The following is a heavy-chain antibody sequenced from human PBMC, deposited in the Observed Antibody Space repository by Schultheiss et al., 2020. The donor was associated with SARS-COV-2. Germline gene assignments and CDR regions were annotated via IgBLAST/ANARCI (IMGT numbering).Heavy chain of an antibody. D-gene: IGHD3-16*02. Sequence: GESLKISCAASGFTFSSYAMSWVRQAPGKGLEWVSAISGSGGSTYYADSVKGRFTISRDNAKNSLYLQMNSLRAEDTAVYYCASRYYDYVWGSYRYTPFFDYWGQGTLVTVSS. CDR2: ISGSGGST. CDR3: ASRYYDYVWGSYRYTPFFDY. V-gene: IGHV3-23*01. J-gene: IGHJ4*02. CDR1: GFTFSSYA.